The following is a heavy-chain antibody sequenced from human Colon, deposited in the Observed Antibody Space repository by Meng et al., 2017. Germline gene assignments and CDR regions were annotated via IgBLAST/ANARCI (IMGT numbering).Heavy chain of an antibody. CDR1: GGTFSSYA. CDR3: ARGLGGIVGATTFYYGMDV. J-gene: IGHJ6*02. D-gene: IGHD1-26*01. CDR2: IIPIFGTA. V-gene: IGHV1-69*13. Sequence: SVKVSCKASGGTFSSYAISWVRQAPGQGLEWMGGIIPIFGTANYAQKFQGRITITADESTSTAYMELSSLRSEDTAVYYCARGLGGIVGATTFYYGMDVWGQGTTVTVSS.